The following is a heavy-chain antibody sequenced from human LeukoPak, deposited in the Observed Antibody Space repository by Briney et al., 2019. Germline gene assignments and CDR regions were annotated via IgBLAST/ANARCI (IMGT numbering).Heavy chain of an antibody. Sequence: GSLRLSCAASSFTVINNYMSWVRQAQGKGLEWVSVIYSSGSTYYADSVKGRFTISRDISKNSLYLQMTSLRAEDTAVYYCARDLGYYASSANWGQGTLVTVSS. CDR1: SFTVINNY. D-gene: IGHD3-22*01. CDR3: ARDLGYYASSAN. J-gene: IGHJ4*02. CDR2: IYSSGST. V-gene: IGHV3-53*01.